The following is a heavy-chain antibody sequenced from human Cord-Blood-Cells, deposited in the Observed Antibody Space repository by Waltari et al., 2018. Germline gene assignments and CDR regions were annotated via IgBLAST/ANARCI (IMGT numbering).Heavy chain of an antibody. J-gene: IGHJ4*02. CDR1: GFTFSSYG. Sequence: QVQLVESGGGVVQPGRSLRLSCAASGFTFSSYGMQWVRQAPGKGLECGAVIWYDGSNKYYADSVKGRFTLSRDNSKNTLYLQMNSLRAEDTAMYYCAKDSSNWVFDYWGQGTLVTVSS. CDR3: AKDSSNWVFDY. CDR2: IWYDGSNK. V-gene: IGHV3-30*18. D-gene: IGHD7-27*01.